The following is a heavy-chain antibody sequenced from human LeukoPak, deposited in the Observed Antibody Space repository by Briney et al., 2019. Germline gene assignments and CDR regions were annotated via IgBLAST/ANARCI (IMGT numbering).Heavy chain of an antibody. J-gene: IGHJ4*02. Sequence: GGSLRLSCAASGFTYGNYVMSWGRQAPGKGLEWVATITGSGENTFYADSVRGRFTISRDNSRNTLYVQMYSLRAEDTATYFCAKSRYSGYDFFDHWGQGAPVIVSS. CDR2: ITGSGENT. V-gene: IGHV3-23*01. CDR1: GFTYGNYV. CDR3: AKSRYSGYDFFDH. D-gene: IGHD5-12*01.